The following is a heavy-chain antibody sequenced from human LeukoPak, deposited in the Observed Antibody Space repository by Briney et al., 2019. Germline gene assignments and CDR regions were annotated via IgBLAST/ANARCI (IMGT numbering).Heavy chain of an antibody. J-gene: IGHJ4*02. D-gene: IGHD6-13*01. CDR3: AKDPAIAAAVGTIDY. Sequence: GGSLRLSCAASGFTFINYGMHWVRQAPGKGLEWVAFVRYDGSNTYYADSVKGRFTISRDNSKNTLYPQMNSLRAEDTAVYYCAKDPAIAAAVGTIDYWGQGTLVTVSS. CDR1: GFTFINYG. V-gene: IGHV3-30*02. CDR2: VRYDGSNT.